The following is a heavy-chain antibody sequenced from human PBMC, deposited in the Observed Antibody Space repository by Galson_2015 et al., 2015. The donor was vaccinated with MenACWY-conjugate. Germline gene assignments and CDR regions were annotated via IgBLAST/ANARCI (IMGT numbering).Heavy chain of an antibody. Sequence: SLRLSCAATGFTFSNYAMSWVRQAPGKGLEWVSVITGGGGNTYDADSVKGRFAISRDNSKNTLYLQMNRLRAEDTAVYYCAKGRPQDGMDVWGQGITVTVSS. CDR1: GFTFSNYA. J-gene: IGHJ6*02. D-gene: IGHD6-6*01. CDR2: ITGGGGNT. V-gene: IGHV3-23*01. CDR3: AKGRPQDGMDV.